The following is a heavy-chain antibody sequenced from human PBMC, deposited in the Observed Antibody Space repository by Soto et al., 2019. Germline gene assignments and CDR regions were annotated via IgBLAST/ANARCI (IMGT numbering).Heavy chain of an antibody. V-gene: IGHV1-18*04. Sequence: ASVKVSCKASGYTFTSYGISWVRQAPGQGLEWMGWISAYNGNTNYAQKLQGRVTMTTDTSTSTAYMELRSLRSDDTAVYYCARRRITMVRGVRGPVPYYFDYWGLGTLVTVSS. J-gene: IGHJ4*02. CDR3: ARRRITMVRGVRGPVPYYFDY. D-gene: IGHD3-10*01. CDR2: ISAYNGNT. CDR1: GYTFTSYG.